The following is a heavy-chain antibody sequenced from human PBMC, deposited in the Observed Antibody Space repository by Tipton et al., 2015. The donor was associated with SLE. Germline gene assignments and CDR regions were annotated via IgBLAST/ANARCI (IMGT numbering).Heavy chain of an antibody. J-gene: IGHJ4*02. CDR2: IYYSGST. D-gene: IGHD5-12*01. V-gene: IGHV4-39*07. Sequence: TLSLTCNVSAVSVSSSNYYWGWIRQPPGKGLEWIGSIYYSGSTHYNPSLKRRVTISVDMSKNQVSLKMSSVTAADTAVYYCARRQWGSGYDYFDYWGQGTLVTVSS. CDR1: AVSVSSSNYY. CDR3: ARRQWGSGYDYFDY.